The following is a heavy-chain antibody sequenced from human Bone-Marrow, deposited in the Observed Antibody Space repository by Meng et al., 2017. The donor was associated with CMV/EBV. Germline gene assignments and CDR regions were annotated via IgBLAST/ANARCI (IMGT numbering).Heavy chain of an antibody. V-gene: IGHV3-48*04. J-gene: IGHJ4*02. CDR3: ARGYCSSISCLFDY. Sequence: GGSLRLSCAASGFVFSTFWMSWIRQAPGKGLEWVSYISSSGSTIYYADSVKGRFTISRDNAKNTLYLQMNSLRAEDTAVYYCARGYCSSISCLFDYWGQGTLVTVSS. D-gene: IGHD2-2*01. CDR2: ISSSGSTI. CDR1: GFVFSTFW.